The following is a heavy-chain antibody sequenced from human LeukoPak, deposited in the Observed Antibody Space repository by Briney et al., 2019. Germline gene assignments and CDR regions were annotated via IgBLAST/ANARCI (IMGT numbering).Heavy chain of an antibody. CDR1: GFTSSNYW. Sequence: HPGGSLRLSCAASGFTSSNYWMHWVRQAPGKGLVWVSRINSDETTATYADSVRGRFTISRDNAKNTLYLQMDSLRAEDTAVYYCARENTQYSYGQYWGQGTLVTVSS. D-gene: IGHD5-18*01. J-gene: IGHJ4*02. CDR3: ARENTQYSYGQY. CDR2: INSDETTA. V-gene: IGHV3-74*01.